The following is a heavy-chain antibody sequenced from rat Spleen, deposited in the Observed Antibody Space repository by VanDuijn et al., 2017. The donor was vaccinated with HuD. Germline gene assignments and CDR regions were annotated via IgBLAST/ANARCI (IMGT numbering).Heavy chain of an antibody. D-gene: IGHD4-1*01. J-gene: IGHJ3*01. Sequence: QVQMKETGPGLVQTTQTLSVTCTVSGFSLTSYGVHWVRQAPGEGLEWIGIIWGDGSTSYNSALKSLLCLSRATSKSQVFLTMNSLQTDDTAVYYCTGGWFAYWGQGTLVTVSS. CDR2: IWGDGST. CDR3: TGGWFAY. V-gene: IGHV2-77*01. CDR1: GFSLTSYG.